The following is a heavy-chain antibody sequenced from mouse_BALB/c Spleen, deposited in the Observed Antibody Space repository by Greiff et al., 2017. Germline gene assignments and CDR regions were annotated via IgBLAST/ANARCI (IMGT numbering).Heavy chain of an antibody. Sequence: EVKLQESGPGLVKPSQSLSLTCTVTGYSITSDYAWNWIRQFPGNKLEWMGYISYSGSTSYNPSLKSRISITRDTSKNQFFLQLNSVTTEDTATYYCAREDSSRAMDYWGQGTSVTVSS. CDR3: AREDSSRAMDY. J-gene: IGHJ4*01. CDR2: ISYSGST. V-gene: IGHV3-2*02. CDR1: GYSITSDYA.